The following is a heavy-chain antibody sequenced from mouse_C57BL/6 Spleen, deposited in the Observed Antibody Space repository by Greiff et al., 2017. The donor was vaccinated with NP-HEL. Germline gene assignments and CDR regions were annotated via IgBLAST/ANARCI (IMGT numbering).Heavy chain of an antibody. D-gene: IGHD2-4*01. J-gene: IGHJ4*01. CDR2: ISYSGST. CDR1: GYSITSGYD. CDR3: AREGDYDYAMDY. Sequence: DVKLVESGPGMVKPSQSLSLTCTVTGYSITSGYDWHWIRHFPGNKLEWMGYISYSGSTNYNPSLKSRISITHDTSKNHFFLKLNSVTTEDTATYYCAREGDYDYAMDYWGQGTSVTVSS. V-gene: IGHV3-1*01.